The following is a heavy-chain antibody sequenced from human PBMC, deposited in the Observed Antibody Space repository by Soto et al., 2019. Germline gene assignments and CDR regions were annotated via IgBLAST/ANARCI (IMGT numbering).Heavy chain of an antibody. V-gene: IGHV3-23*01. CDR2: ISCSGGIT. CDR1: GFTFSRSA. Sequence: QPVGSLRLSCAASGFTFSRSAMTWVRQAPGKGLEWVSAISCSGGITCYANSVKGQFTISRYQHKNTLNLQMNSLYDEDTAVYYCTVTAAEDMDVWGQGTMVTVSS. J-gene: IGHJ6*02. CDR3: TVTAAEDMDV. D-gene: IGHD2-21*02.